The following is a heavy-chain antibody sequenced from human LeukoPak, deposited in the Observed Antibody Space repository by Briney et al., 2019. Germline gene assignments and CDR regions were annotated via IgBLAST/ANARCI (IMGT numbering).Heavy chain of an antibody. Sequence: PGGSLRLSCATSGFTFSSYGMNWVRQAPGKGLEWVSAITGTGDTTYYIDSVKGRFTISRDNSKNTLNLQMNNLRAEDTAVYYCAKSPELTGSHYMDVWGKGTTVTVSS. J-gene: IGHJ6*03. CDR3: AKSPELTGSHYMDV. CDR2: ITGTGDTT. D-gene: IGHD1-14*01. V-gene: IGHV3-23*01. CDR1: GFTFSSYG.